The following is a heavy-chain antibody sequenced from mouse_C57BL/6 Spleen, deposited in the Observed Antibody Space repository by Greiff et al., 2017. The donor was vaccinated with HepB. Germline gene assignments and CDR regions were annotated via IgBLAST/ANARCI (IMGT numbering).Heavy chain of an antibody. D-gene: IGHD1-1*01. CDR2: IDPSDSYT. CDR3: ARSTTGYFDD. J-gene: IGHJ4*01. Sequence: QVQLQQSGAELVMPGASVKLSCKASGYTFTSYWMHGVKQRPGQGLEWIGEIDPSDSYTNYNQKFKGKSTLTVDKSSSTAYMQLSSLTSEGSAVYYCARSTTGYFDDWGQGTSVTVSS. CDR1: GYTFTSYW. V-gene: IGHV1-69*01.